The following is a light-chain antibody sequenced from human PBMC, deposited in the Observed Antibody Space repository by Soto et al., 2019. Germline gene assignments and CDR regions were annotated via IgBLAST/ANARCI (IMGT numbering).Light chain of an antibody. Sequence: EMAQSPSSLSASVGDRVTITCRASQSISDNVNWYQFQPGKAPKLLIYGASNLQIGVTSRFSGRGSGADFALTISGLQPEDSATYYCQPSYGPPYPFGLGKKVEIK. J-gene: IGKJ2*01. V-gene: IGKV1-39*01. CDR2: GAS. CDR3: QPSYGPPYP. CDR1: QSISDN.